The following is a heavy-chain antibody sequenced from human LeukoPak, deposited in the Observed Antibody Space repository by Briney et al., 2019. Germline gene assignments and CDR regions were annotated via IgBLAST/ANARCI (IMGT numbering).Heavy chain of an antibody. D-gene: IGHD6-13*01. CDR1: GGTFSSYA. CDR3: ARGASSWSHYYYYMDV. V-gene: IGHV1-69*13. Sequence: SVKVSCKASGGTFSSYAISWVRQAPGQGLEWMGGIIPIFGTANYAQNFQGRVTITADESTSTAYMELSSLRSEDTAVYYCARGASSWSHYYYYMDVWGKGTTVTVSS. J-gene: IGHJ6*03. CDR2: IIPIFGTA.